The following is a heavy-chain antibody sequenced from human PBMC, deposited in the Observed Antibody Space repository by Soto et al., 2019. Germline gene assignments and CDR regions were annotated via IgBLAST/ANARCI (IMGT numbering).Heavy chain of an antibody. V-gene: IGHV1-8*01. J-gene: IGHJ6*02. D-gene: IGHD6-13*01. CDR3: ARAGDSSSWYDYYGMDV. Sequence: ASVKVSCKASGYTFTSYDINWVRQATGQGLEWMGWMNPNSGNTGYAQKFQGRVTMTRNTSISAAYMELSSLRSEDTAVYYCARAGDSSSWYDYYGMDVWGQGTTVTVSS. CDR1: GYTFTSYD. CDR2: MNPNSGNT.